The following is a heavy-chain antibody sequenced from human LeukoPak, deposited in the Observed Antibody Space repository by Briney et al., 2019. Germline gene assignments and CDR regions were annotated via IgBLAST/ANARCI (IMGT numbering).Heavy chain of an antibody. Sequence: PGGPLRLSCAASGFIVSSTYMSWVRQAPGKGLEWVSAIYSGGSTYYADSVKGRFTISRDNSKNTLFLQMNSLRVEDTAVYYCARGRSTTTIFDYWGQGTLVTVSS. CDR3: ARGRSTTTIFDY. D-gene: IGHD5-24*01. CDR2: IYSGGST. CDR1: GFIVSSTY. V-gene: IGHV3-66*01. J-gene: IGHJ4*02.